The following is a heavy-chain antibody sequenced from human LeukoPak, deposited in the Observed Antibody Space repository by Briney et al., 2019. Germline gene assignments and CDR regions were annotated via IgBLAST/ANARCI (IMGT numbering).Heavy chain of an antibody. CDR1: GGSFSGYY. CDR2: INHSGST. Sequence: SETLSLTCAVYGGSFSGYYWSWIRQPPGKGLEWIGEINHSGSTNYNPSLKSRVTISVDTSKNQFSLKLSSVTAADTAVYYCALAAAGAPSFDYWGQGTLVTVSS. D-gene: IGHD6-13*01. V-gene: IGHV4-34*01. J-gene: IGHJ4*02. CDR3: ALAAAGAPSFDY.